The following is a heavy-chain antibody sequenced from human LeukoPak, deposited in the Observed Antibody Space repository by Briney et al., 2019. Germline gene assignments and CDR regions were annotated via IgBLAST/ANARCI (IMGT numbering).Heavy chain of an antibody. Sequence: SETLSLTCTVSGGSISSYYWSWIRQPPGKGLEWIGYISYSGSTNFNPSLKSRVTISVDTSKNQFSLKLTSVTAADTAVYYCAREGTAGTNLNWFDPWGQGTLVTVSS. CDR1: GGSISSYY. D-gene: IGHD1-1*01. CDR3: AREGTAGTNLNWFDP. CDR2: ISYSGST. J-gene: IGHJ5*02. V-gene: IGHV4-59*01.